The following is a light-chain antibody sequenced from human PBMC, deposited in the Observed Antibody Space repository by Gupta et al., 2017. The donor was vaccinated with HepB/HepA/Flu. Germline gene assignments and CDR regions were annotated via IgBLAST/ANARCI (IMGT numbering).Light chain of an antibody. J-gene: IGLJ2*01. CDR3: SSYAGRYTYVV. CDR2: DVT. Sequence: QSALTQPRSVSGSPGQSVTISCTGTSNDVGAYTYVSWYQHHPGTAPKLLMYDVTQRPSGVPYRFSCSKSGNTASPALSGLQPDDEADYYCSSYAGRYTYVVFGGGTKLTVL. V-gene: IGLV2-11*01. CDR1: SNDVGAYTY.